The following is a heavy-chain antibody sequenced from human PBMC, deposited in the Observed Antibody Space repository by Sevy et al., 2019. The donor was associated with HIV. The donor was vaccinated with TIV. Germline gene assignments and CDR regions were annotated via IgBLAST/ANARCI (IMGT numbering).Heavy chain of an antibody. D-gene: IGHD3-10*01. J-gene: IGHJ6*02. CDR2: IRYDGSNK. Sequence: GGSLRLSCAASGFTFSSYGMHWVRQAPGKGLEWVAFIRYDGSNKYYADSVKGRFTISRDNSKNTLYLQMNSLRAEDTAVYYCAKEGGRSYYYGMDVWGQGTTVTVSS. CDR1: GFTFSSYG. V-gene: IGHV3-30*02. CDR3: AKEGGRSYYYGMDV.